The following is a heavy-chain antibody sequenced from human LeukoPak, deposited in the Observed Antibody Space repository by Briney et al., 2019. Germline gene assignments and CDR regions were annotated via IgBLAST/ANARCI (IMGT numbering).Heavy chain of an antibody. CDR1: GYTFTGYY. Sequence: ASVKVSCKASGYTFTGYYMHWVRQAPGQGLEWMGWINPNSGGTNYAQKFQGRVTMTRDTSISTAYMELSRLGSDDTAVYYCARDSTTGTTGFGMDVWGKGTTVTVSS. CDR3: ARDSTTGTTGFGMDV. D-gene: IGHD1-1*01. V-gene: IGHV1-2*02. J-gene: IGHJ6*04. CDR2: INPNSGGT.